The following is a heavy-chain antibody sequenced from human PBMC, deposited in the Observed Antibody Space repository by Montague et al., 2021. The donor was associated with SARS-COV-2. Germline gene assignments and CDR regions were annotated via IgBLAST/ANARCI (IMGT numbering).Heavy chain of an antibody. J-gene: IGHJ4*02. CDR3: ARSLDPSGTYYLPY. D-gene: IGHD3-10*01. CDR2: VYYSGRS. V-gene: IGHV4-59*01. CDR1: GDSISTSY. Sequence: SETLSLTCTVSGDSISTSYWAWIRQPPGKGLEWIGYVYYSGRSSYNSSPKSRVTISIDTPKNQFSLKLSSVTAADTAVYYCARSLDPSGTYYLPYWGQGTLVTVSS.